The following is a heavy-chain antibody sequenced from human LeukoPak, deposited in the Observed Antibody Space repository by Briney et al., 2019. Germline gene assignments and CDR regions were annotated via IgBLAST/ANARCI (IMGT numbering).Heavy chain of an antibody. CDR2: TYYRSSWNN. Sequence: SQTLSLTCAISGDSVSSNSAAWNWIRQSPSRGLEWLGRTYYRSSWNNDYTLSLRGRITVDPDTSKNQFSLQLNSVSPEDTAVYYCARQGRSGASYSGLDSWGQGTLVTVSS. CDR1: GDSVSSNSAA. CDR3: ARQGRSGASYSGLDS. D-gene: IGHD1-26*01. J-gene: IGHJ4*02. V-gene: IGHV6-1*01.